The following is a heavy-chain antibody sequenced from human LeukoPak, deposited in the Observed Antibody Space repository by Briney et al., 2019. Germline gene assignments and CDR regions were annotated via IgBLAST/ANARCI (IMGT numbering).Heavy chain of an antibody. CDR1: GYTFTSYG. CDR2: ISAYNGNT. Sequence: ASVKVSCKASGYTFTSYGISWVRHAPVQRLEWIGCISAYNGNTSYAHKLQGRVTMTTDTSTNTAYMELRSLRSDDRAVYYCERDSSARRGVACDYWGKGTMVTVSS. J-gene: IGHJ4*02. CDR3: ERDSSARRGVACDY. V-gene: IGHV1-18*01. D-gene: IGHD6-6*01.